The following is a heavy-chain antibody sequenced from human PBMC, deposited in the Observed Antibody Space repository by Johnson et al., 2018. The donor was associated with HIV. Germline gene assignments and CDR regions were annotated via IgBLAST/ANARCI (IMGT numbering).Heavy chain of an antibody. D-gene: IGHD2-2*01. CDR3: VRTLKYCSSTTCSDAFDI. J-gene: IGHJ3*02. CDR1: GFTFSSYT. CDR2: ISYDGKNK. Sequence: QVQLVESGGGVVQPGRSLRLSCAASGFTFSSYTMHWVRQAPGKGLEWVAVISYDGKNKDYVDSVKGRFTISRDNAKNSLYLQMNSLRVEDTAVYYCVRTLKYCSSTTCSDAFDIWGQGTMVTVSS. V-gene: IGHV3-30*04.